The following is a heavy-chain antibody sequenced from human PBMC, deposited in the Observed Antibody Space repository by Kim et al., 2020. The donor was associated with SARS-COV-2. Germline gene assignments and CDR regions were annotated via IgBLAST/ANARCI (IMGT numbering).Heavy chain of an antibody. V-gene: IGHV3-49*04. CDR3: TRASIAAAGTPLFDY. J-gene: IGHJ4*02. D-gene: IGHD6-13*01. CDR2: IRSKAYGGTT. Sequence: GGSLRLSCTASGFTFGDYAMSWVRQAPGKGLEWVGFIRSKAYGGTTEYAASVKGRFTISRDDSKSIAYLQMNSLKTEDTAVYYCTRASIAAAGTPLFDYWGQGTLVTVSS. CDR1: GFTFGDYA.